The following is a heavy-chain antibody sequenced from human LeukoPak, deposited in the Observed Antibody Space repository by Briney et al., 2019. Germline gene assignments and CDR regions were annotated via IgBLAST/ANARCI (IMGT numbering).Heavy chain of an antibody. V-gene: IGHV5-51*01. J-gene: IGHJ3*02. D-gene: IGHD3-3*01. CDR3: ARVRFFLTDAFDI. CDR2: IYPGDSDT. Sequence: KVSCKASGYTFTSYGISWVRQMPGKGLEWMGIIYPGDSDTRYSPSFQGQVTISADKSISTAYLQWSSLKASDTAMYYCARVRFFLTDAFDIWGQGTMVTVSS. CDR1: GYTFTSYG.